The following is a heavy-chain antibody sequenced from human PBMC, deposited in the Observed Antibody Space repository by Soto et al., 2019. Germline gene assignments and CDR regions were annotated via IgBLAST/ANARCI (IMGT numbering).Heavy chain of an antibody. CDR1: GGSISSGDYY. Sequence: PSETLSLTCTVSGGSISSGDYYWSWIRQPPGKGLEWIGYIYYSGSTYYNPSLKSRVTISVDTSKNQFSLKLSSVTAADTAVYYCAREVRYYDFWSGYNYYYYYGMDVWGQGTTVTSP. V-gene: IGHV4-30-4*01. CDR3: AREVRYYDFWSGYNYYYYYGMDV. J-gene: IGHJ6*02. CDR2: IYYSGST. D-gene: IGHD3-3*01.